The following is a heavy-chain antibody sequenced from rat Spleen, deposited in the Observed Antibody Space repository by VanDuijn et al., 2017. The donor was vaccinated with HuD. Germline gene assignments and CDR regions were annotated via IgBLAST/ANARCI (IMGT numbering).Heavy chain of an antibody. CDR1: GFNFSDYA. V-gene: IGHV5-17*01. Sequence: EVQLVESGGGLVQPGRSLKLSCAASGFNFSDYAMAWVRQAPKKGLEWVANSIYDGSNTYYRDSVKGRFTFSRDNAKSTLDLQMDSLRSEDTATYYCARSRSLRGYYFDYWGQGVMVTVSS. CDR2: SIYDGSNT. D-gene: IGHD3-1*01. CDR3: ARSRSLRGYYFDY. J-gene: IGHJ2*01.